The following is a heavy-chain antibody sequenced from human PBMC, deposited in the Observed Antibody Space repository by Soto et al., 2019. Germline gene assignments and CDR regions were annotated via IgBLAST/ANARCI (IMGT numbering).Heavy chain of an antibody. CDR1: GFTFTSSA. CDR2: IVVGSGNT. J-gene: IGHJ6*03. Sequence: GASVKVSCKASGFTFTSSAVQWVRQARGQRLEWIGWIVVGSGNTNYAQKFQDRVTMTKDISTNTAYMELSSLRSEDTAVYYCATDSRVAGLLRYYYYYMDVWGKGTTVTVSS. D-gene: IGHD6-19*01. CDR3: ATDSRVAGLLRYYYYYMDV. V-gene: IGHV1-58*01.